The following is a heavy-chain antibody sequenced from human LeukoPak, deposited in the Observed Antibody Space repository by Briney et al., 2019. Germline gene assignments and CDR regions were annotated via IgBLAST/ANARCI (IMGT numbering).Heavy chain of an antibody. CDR2: IKTKTDGGTT. CDR3: TTDRWDRFSDSHDAFDI. D-gene: IGHD1-26*01. J-gene: IGHJ3*02. CDR1: GFTFSNAW. V-gene: IGHV3-15*01. Sequence: PGGSLRLSCAASGFTFSNAWMSWVRQAPGKGLEWVGRIKTKTDGGTTDYAAPVKGRFTISRDDSENTLHLQMNSLKTEDTAVYYCTTDRWDRFSDSHDAFDIWGQGTMVTVSS.